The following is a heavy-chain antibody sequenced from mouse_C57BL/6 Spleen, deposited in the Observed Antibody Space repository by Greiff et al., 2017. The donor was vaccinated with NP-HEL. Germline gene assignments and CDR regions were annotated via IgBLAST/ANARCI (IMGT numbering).Heavy chain of an antibody. V-gene: IGHV1-82*01. CDR1: GYAFSSSW. Sequence: QVQLQQSGPELVKPGASVKISCKASGYAFSSSWMNWVKQRPGKGLEWIGRIYPGDGDTNYNGKFKGKATLTADKSSSTAYMQLSSLTSEDSAVYFCARYRSGYPYYWGQGTTLTVSS. CDR2: IYPGDGDT. CDR3: ARYRSGYPYY. J-gene: IGHJ2*01. D-gene: IGHD3-2*02.